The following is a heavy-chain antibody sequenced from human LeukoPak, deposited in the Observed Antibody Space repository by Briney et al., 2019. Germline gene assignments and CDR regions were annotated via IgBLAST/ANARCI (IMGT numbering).Heavy chain of an antibody. J-gene: IGHJ4*02. CDR2: IKQDGSEK. CDR3: ARGQY. CDR1: GFTFSSNW. Sequence: GGSLRLSCAASGFTFSSNWMSWVRQAPGKGPEWVANIKQDGSEKYYVDSVKGRFTISRDNAKNSLYLQMNSLRAEDTAIYYCARGQYWGRGILITVSS. V-gene: IGHV3-7*01. D-gene: IGHD2-15*01.